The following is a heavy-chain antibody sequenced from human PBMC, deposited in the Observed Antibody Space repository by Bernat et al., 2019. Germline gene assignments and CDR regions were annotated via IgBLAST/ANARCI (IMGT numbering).Heavy chain of an antibody. J-gene: IGHJ4*02. CDR2: ISYDGSNK. CDR3: ARDTSNAFDY. D-gene: IGHD1-1*01. Sequence: QVQLVESGGGVVQPGRSLRLSCAASGFTFSSYAMHWVRQAPGKGLEWVAVISYDGSNKYYADSVKGRFTISRDNSKNTLYLHMNSLRAEDTAVYYCARDTSNAFDYWGQGTLVTVSS. V-gene: IGHV3-30*01. CDR1: GFTFSSYA.